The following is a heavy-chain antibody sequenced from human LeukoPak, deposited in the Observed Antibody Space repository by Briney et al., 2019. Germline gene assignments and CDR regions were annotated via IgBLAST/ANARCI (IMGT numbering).Heavy chain of an antibody. D-gene: IGHD3-9*01. Sequence: QSGGSLRLSCVASGFTFSDCAMSWVRQAPGKGLEWVSVISGGGGSTFYLDSVKGRFSISRDNSMNTVYLQMNSLRPEDTAVYYCTKGDGYFDWSNIDYWGQGSRVTVSP. J-gene: IGHJ4*02. CDR2: ISGGGGST. V-gene: IGHV3-23*01. CDR3: TKGDGYFDWSNIDY. CDR1: GFTFSDCA.